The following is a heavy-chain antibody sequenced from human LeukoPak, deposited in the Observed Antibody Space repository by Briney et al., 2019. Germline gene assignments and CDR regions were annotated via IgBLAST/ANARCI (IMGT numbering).Heavy chain of an antibody. D-gene: IGHD2-2*02. V-gene: IGHV3-23*01. CDR1: GFTFSSTV. J-gene: IGHJ6*02. CDR3: AREGCSSTSCYTRFYDLSV. CDR2: ISPDGKYI. Sequence: PGGSLRLSCAASGFTFSSTVMTWVRQAPGKGLEWVSTISPDGKYIYYADSLRGRFTMSRDNSKNTLYLQMNSLRAEDTAVYYCAREGCSSTSCYTRFYDLSVWGQGTTVTVSS.